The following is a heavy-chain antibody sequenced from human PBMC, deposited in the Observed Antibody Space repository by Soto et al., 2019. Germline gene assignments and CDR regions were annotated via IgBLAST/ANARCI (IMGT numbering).Heavy chain of an antibody. CDR3: ARQKKFLDYGGPNDY. CDR2: LYSGGNT. J-gene: IGHJ4*02. D-gene: IGHD4-17*01. V-gene: IGHV3-66*04. CDR1: QFTVSTSY. Sequence: EVQLVESGGGLVQPGGSLRLSCAASQFTVSTSYMSWVRQAPGKGLEWVSVLYSGGNTYYADSVKGRFTISRDTSKNTRYRQMNSLRAEDTAVYYCARQKKFLDYGGPNDYWGQGTLVTVSS.